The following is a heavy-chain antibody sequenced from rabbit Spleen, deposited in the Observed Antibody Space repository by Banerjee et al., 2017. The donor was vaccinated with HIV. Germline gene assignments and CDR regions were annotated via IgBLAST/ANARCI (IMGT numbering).Heavy chain of an antibody. D-gene: IGHD1-1*01. CDR2: IYNGGSDST. V-gene: IGHV1S45*01. Sequence: QEQLVESGGGLVQPEGSLTLTCTSSALDFSSTNWICWVRQAPGKGLEWIGCIYNGGSDSTHYASWAEGRLTIYRTSSTTVTLQMTSLTDADTATYFCARDTSSSFSSYGMDLWGPGTLVTVS. CDR3: ARDTSSSFSSYGMDL. J-gene: IGHJ6*01. CDR1: ALDFSSTNW.